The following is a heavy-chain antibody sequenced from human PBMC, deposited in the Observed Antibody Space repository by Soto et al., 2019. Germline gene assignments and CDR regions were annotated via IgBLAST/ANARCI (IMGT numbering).Heavy chain of an antibody. V-gene: IGHV5-51*01. CDR3: AAGYTTGPDAFDI. J-gene: IGHJ3*02. CDR2: IFPGDSDT. D-gene: IGHD6-13*01. Sequence: PGESLKISYKGSGYNFANYWIGWVRQMPGEGLEWMGMIFPGDSDTKNSPSLQGQITMSVDKSDSSAYLQWRSLKASDTAMYYCAAGYTTGPDAFDIWGQGTMVTVSS. CDR1: GYNFANYW.